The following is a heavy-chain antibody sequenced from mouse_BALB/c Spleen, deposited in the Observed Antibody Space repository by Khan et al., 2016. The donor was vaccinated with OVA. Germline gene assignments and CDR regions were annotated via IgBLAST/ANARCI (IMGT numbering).Heavy chain of an antibody. D-gene: IGHD2-3*01. CDR3: ARDGYSPWFAY. Sequence: VQLQQSGAELVRPGALVKLSCKASGFNIKNYYMHWVKQRPEQGLEWIGWIDPENGKTIYDPKFQGKASIMADTSSNTAYLQLSSLTSEDTAAYYCARDGYSPWFAYWGQGTLVTVSA. V-gene: IGHV14-1*02. J-gene: IGHJ3*01. CDR1: GFNIKNYY. CDR2: IDPENGKT.